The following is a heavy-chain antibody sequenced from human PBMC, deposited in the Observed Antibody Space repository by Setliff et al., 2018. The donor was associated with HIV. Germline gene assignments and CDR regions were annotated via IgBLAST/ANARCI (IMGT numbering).Heavy chain of an antibody. D-gene: IGHD2-8*02. CDR1: DDSINDYY. CDR2: IYKTGTT. V-gene: IGHV4-4*09. CDR3: ARISSRTASSGILFDH. J-gene: IGHJ4*02. Sequence: LSLTCTVSDDSINDYYWSWLRQPPGKGLEWIGYIYKTGTTRYSPSLESRVTISIDTSRNHFSLNLKSVTAADTAIYYCARISSRTASSGILFDHWGQGTLVTVS.